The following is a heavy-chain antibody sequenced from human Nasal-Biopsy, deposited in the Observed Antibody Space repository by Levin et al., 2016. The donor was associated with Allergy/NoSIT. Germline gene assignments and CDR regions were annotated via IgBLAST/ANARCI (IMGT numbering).Heavy chain of an antibody. CDR2: ITPVFATT. CDR3: ARGLSYEDYIRMDQ. CDR1: GGNFNTYT. D-gene: IGHD4-11*01. Sequence: SVKVSCKASGGNFNTYTFSWVRLVPGQGLEWMGGITPVFATTNYAQKLQGRITITADEPSTTAYMELSSLTSDDTAVYYCARGLSYEDYIRMDQWGQGTLLTVSS. J-gene: IGHJ4*02. V-gene: IGHV1-69*13.